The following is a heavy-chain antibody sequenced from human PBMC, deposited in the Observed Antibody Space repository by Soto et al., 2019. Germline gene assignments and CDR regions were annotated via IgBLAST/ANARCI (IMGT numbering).Heavy chain of an antibody. V-gene: IGHV3-66*01. Sequence: GGSLRLSCAASGFTAGLNFMTWVRQAPGKGLEWVSVINAAGTTYYADSVKGRFSISRDDSKNSLYLQMNSLRAEDTAVYYCVRENYYYGMDVWGQGTTVTVSS. CDR3: VRENYYYGMDV. CDR2: INAAGTT. CDR1: GFTAGLNF. J-gene: IGHJ6*02.